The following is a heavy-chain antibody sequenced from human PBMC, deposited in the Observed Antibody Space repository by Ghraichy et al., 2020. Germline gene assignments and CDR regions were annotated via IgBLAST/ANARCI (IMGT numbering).Heavy chain of an antibody. CDR3: TRDFHEGCYFGS. CDR2: TFYRSKWFT. CDR1: GDSVPNNTTS. D-gene: IGHD1-1*01. J-gene: IGHJ4*02. V-gene: IGHV6-1*01. Sequence: SQTLSLTCAISGDSVPNNTTSWSCIRQSPSRGLEWLGRTFYRSKWFTNYAVSLESRITIDPDTSKNQLSLHLNSVTPADTAVYYCTRDFHEGCYFGSWGQGTLVTVSS.